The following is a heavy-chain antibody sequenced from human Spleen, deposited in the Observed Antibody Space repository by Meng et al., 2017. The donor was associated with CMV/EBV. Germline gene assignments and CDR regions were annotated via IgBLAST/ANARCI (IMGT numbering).Heavy chain of an antibody. CDR2: NYYDGTT. CDR3: ARQAPDNWFDP. J-gene: IGHJ5*02. V-gene: IGHV4-31*03. CDR1: SGPMDRGYYC. Sequence: PVASGPMDRGYYCWSWSRQHREKGLEWIGYNYYDGTTNYNPSLRSRAAISVDTSKNQFSLRLNSVTAADTAVYYCARQAPDNWFDPWGQGALVTVSS.